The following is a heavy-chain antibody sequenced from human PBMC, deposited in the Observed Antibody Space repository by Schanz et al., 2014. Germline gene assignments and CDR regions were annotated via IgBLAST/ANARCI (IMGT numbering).Heavy chain of an antibody. CDR1: AFIFRSYS. J-gene: IGHJ4*02. V-gene: IGHV3-48*01. CDR2: ISRSSSTI. D-gene: IGHD4-17*01. CDR3: VRDLGGDQTDY. Sequence: EVQLVESGGGLVQPGGSLRLSCAASAFIFRSYSMHWVRQAPGKGLEWVSYISRSSSTIYYADSVRGRFTISRENTKNSLYLQMTNLRAGDTAVYYCVRDLGGDQTDYWGQGTLVTVSS.